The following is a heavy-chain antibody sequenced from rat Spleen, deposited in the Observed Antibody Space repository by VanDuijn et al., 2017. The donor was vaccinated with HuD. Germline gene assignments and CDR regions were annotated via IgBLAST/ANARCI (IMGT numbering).Heavy chain of an antibody. CDR3: TTELTGSWSFDS. Sequence: EVQLVESGGGLVQPGRSLKLSCAASGFTFSNYYMAWVRQAPTKGLEWVAYISTGGGSTYYRDSVKGRFTISRDNAKSTLYLQMESLRSEDTATYSFTTELTGSWSFDSWGPGSLFTV. CDR1: GFTFSNYY. V-gene: IGHV5-27*01. D-gene: IGHD5-1*01. J-gene: IGHJ1*01. CDR2: ISTGGGST.